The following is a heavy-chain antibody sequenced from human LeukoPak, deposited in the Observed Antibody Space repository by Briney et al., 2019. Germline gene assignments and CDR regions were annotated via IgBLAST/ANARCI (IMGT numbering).Heavy chain of an antibody. CDR1: GFTFSNYA. V-gene: IGHV3-23*01. J-gene: IGHJ4*02. D-gene: IGHD3-16*01. Sequence: GGSLRLSCAASGFTFSNYAMSWVRQAPEKGLEWVSAILGSGGTTYYADSVKGRFAISRDNSMNTLYPQMDSLRVEDTAVYYCAKGDSWGSSYYVDCWGQGTLVTVSS. CDR2: ILGSGGTT. CDR3: AKGDSWGSSYYVDC.